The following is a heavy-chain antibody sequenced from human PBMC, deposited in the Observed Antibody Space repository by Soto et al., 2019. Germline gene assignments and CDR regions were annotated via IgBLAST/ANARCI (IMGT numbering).Heavy chain of an antibody. CDR1: GFTFSSYW. CDR2: INSDGSST. Sequence: GGSLRLSCAASGFTFSSYWMHWVRQAPGKGLVWVSRINSDGSSTSYADSVKGRFTISRDNAKNTLYLQMNSLRAEDTAVYYNSVNNEYFQHWSQGTLVTVSS. CDR3: SVNNEYFQH. D-gene: IGHD4-17*01. V-gene: IGHV3-74*01. J-gene: IGHJ1*01.